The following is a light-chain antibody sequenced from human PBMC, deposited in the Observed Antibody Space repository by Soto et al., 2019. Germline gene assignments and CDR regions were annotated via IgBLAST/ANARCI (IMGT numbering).Light chain of an antibody. V-gene: IGKV1-6*01. CDR3: LQDFSYPRT. CDR2: GAS. CDR1: QSISRG. J-gene: IGKJ1*01. Sequence: IQMTQSPSTLSASVGDRVTITFRASQSISRGLAWYQQSPGKAPKVLIFGASTLQSGVPSRFSGSGSGTDFTLTISSLQPEDSATYYCLQDFSYPRTFGQGTKVDIK.